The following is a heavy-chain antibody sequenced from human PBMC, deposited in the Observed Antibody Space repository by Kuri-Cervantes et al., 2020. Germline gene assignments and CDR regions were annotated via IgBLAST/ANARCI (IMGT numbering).Heavy chain of an antibody. D-gene: IGHD3-22*01. CDR1: GYTFTSYY. CDR3: AGDLAFYYDSSGLAGFDP. J-gene: IGHJ5*02. V-gene: IGHV1-46*01. Sequence: ASVKVSCKASGYTFTSYYMHWVRQAPGQGLEWMGIINPSGGSTSYAQKFQGRVTMTRDTSTSTVYMELSSLRSEDTAVYYCAGDLAFYYDSSGLAGFDPWGQGTLVTVSS. CDR2: INPSGGST.